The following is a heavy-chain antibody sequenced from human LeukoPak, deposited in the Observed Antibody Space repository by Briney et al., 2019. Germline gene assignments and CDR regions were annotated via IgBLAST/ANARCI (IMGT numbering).Heavy chain of an antibody. D-gene: IGHD2-15*01. Sequence: SQTLSLTCTVSGGSISSGDYYWSWIRQPPGEGLGWIGYIYYRERTSYNPSLKSRVSMSVDTSKSQFSMKLSSVTAADTAVYYCARAPVGFCSDGTCKSYFDYWGQRTLVTVSS. CDR1: GGSISSGDYY. V-gene: IGHV4-30-4*01. CDR3: ARAPVGFCSDGTCKSYFDY. CDR2: IYYRERT. J-gene: IGHJ4*02.